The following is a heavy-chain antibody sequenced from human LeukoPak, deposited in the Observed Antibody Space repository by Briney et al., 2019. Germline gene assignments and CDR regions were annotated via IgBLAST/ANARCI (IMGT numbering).Heavy chain of an antibody. CDR1: GFTFSSYA. CDR3: AKDQRDSSSHDY. V-gene: IGHV3-23*01. CDR2: ISGSGGST. J-gene: IGHJ4*02. Sequence: GGSLRLSCAASGFTFSSYAMSWVRQTPGKGLEWVSAISGSGGSTYYADSVKGRFTISRDNSKSTLYLQMNSLRAEDTAVYYCAKDQRDSSSHDYWGQGTLVTVSS. D-gene: IGHD6-13*01.